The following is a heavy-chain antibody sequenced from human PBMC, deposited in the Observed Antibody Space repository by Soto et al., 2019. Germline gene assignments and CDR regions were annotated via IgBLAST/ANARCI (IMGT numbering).Heavy chain of an antibody. CDR1: GFTFSSYG. V-gene: IGHV3-33*01. CDR3: ARPDNEGAFDI. Sequence: QVQLVESGGGVVQPGRSLRLSCAASGFTFSSYGMHWVRQAPGKGLEWVAVIWYDGSNKYYADSVKGRFTISRDNSKNTLYLQINSLRAEATAVYYCARPDNEGAFDIWGQGTMVTVSS. D-gene: IGHD1-1*01. J-gene: IGHJ3*02. CDR2: IWYDGSNK.